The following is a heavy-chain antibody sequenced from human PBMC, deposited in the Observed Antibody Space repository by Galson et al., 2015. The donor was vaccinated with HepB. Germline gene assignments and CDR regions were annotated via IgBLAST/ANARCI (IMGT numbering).Heavy chain of an antibody. CDR2: ISWNSGSL. CDR1: GFSPPAHA. D-gene: IGHD3-3*01. Sequence: TLRLSCATSGFSPPAHALHWVRQPPGKGLEWVSGISWNSGSLGYADSVKGRFTISGDNGQNVVYLQMNNLRIEDTALYHCVRVGDDFWGGFYDWGQGTLVTVSS. CDR3: VRVGDDFWGGFYD. J-gene: IGHJ4*02. V-gene: IGHV3-9*02.